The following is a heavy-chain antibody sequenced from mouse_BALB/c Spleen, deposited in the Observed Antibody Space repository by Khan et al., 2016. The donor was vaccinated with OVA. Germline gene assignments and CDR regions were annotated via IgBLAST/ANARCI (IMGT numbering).Heavy chain of an antibody. CDR1: GYTFTNYG. CDR3: ARWMLSTPLFDY. Sequence: QIQLVQAGPELKKPGETVKISCKASGYTFTNYGMNWVKQAPGKGLKWMGWINTNTGEPTYGEEFKGRFAFSMETPASTAYLQINNLKSEDTATYFCARWMLSTPLFDYWGQGTTLTGSS. V-gene: IGHV9-3*02. J-gene: IGHJ2*01. CDR2: INTNTGEP. D-gene: IGHD6-1*01.